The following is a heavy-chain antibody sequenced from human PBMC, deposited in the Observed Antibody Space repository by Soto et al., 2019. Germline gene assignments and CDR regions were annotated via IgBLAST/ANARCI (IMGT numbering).Heavy chain of an antibody. V-gene: IGHV4-4*02. CDR1: GGSISSSNW. D-gene: IGHD1-26*01. CDR2: IYHSGST. CDR3: ARESREADPIANWFDP. Sequence: SETLSLTCAVSGGSISSSNWWSWVRQPPGKGLEWIGEIYHSGSTNYNPSLKSRVTISVDKSKSQFSLKLSSVTAADTTVYYWARESREADPIANWFDPWGQGTLVTVS. J-gene: IGHJ5*02.